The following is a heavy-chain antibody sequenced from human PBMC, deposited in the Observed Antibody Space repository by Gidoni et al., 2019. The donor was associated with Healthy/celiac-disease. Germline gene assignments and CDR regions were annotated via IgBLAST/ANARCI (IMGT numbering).Heavy chain of an antibody. CDR2: ISNDGSKK. CDR1: VFPFRSYG. V-gene: IGHV3-30*18. CDR3: ANGGSWDYYYYGMDV. J-gene: IGHJ6*02. D-gene: IGHD2-15*01. Sequence: QVHLVESVRGVVQPGRSLGLSCPASVFPFRSYGMHWVRQAPGKGLGWVAGISNDGSKKYYADSVKGRFTISRDNSKNTLYLQMNSLRAEDTAVYYCANGGSWDYYYYGMDVWGQGTTVTVSS.